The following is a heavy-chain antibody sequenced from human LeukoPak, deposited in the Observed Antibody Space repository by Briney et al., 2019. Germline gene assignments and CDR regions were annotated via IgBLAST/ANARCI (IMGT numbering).Heavy chain of an antibody. D-gene: IGHD3-10*01. CDR3: AKDPPNYYGSGSYAAEYFQH. Sequence: GGSLRLSCAASGFTFSSYAMSWVRQAPGKGLEWVSAISGSGGSTYYADSVKGRFTISRDNSKNTLYLQMNSLRAEDTAVYYCAKDPPNYYGSGSYAAEYFQHWGQGTLVTVSS. J-gene: IGHJ1*01. CDR1: GFTFSSYA. V-gene: IGHV3-23*01. CDR2: ISGSGGST.